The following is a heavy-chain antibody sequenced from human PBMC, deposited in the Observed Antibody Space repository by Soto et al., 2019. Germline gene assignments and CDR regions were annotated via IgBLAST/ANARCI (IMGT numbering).Heavy chain of an antibody. J-gene: IGHJ4*02. D-gene: IGHD1-26*01. CDR1: GFAFSNHY. Sequence: GGSLRLSCTASGFAFSNHYMDWVRQAPGKGLEWVGRSRDKSNGYTTTYAASVKGRFTLSRDDSANSLYLQMDSLKTEDTAIYYCVRVLREGGATSSFDYWGQGALVTVSS. CDR2: SRDKSNGYTT. CDR3: VRVLREGGATSSFDY. V-gene: IGHV3-72*01.